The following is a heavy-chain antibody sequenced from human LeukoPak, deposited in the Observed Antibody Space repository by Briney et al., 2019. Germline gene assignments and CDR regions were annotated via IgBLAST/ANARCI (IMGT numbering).Heavy chain of an antibody. J-gene: IGHJ5*02. CDR1: GFTFSRYS. CDR2: ISSSSYI. Sequence: GGSLRLSCAASGFTFSRYSMNWVRQAPGKGLEWVSSISSSSYIYYADSVKGRFTISRDNAKNSLYLQMNSLRAEDTAVYYCARDPLRDNSGYYYRWGQGTLVTVSS. D-gene: IGHD3-22*01. V-gene: IGHV3-21*01. CDR3: ARDPLRDNSGYYYR.